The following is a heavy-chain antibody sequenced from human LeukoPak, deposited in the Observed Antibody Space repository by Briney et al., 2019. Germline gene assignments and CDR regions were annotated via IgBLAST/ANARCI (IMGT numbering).Heavy chain of an antibody. CDR2: IRYDGSNK. V-gene: IGHV3-30*02. CDR3: AKDREPIVVVLTTAIDY. J-gene: IGHJ4*02. Sequence: PGGSLRLSCAASGFTFSNYGMHWVRQAPGKGLEWVAFIRYDGSNKKYADSAKGRFTISRDNYKNTLYLQMNSLRAEDTAVYYCAKDREPIVVVLTTAIDYWGQGTLVTVSS. CDR1: GFTFSNYG. D-gene: IGHD3-22*01.